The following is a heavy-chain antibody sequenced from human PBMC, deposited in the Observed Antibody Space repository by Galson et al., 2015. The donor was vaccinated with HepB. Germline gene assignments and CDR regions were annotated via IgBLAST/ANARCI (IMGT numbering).Heavy chain of an antibody. Sequence: SLRLSCAASGFTFSSYWMGWVRQAQGKGLEWVANIKPDGIKKYYVDSVKGRFTISRDNAKKSLYLQMNSLRAEDTALYYCARDPLGPFDSWGQGTLVTVSS. CDR2: IKPDGIKK. V-gene: IGHV3-7*01. CDR1: GFTFSSYW. D-gene: IGHD7-27*01. CDR3: ARDPLGPFDS. J-gene: IGHJ4*02.